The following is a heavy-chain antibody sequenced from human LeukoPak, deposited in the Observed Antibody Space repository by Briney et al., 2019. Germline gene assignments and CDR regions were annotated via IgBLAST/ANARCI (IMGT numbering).Heavy chain of an antibody. J-gene: IGHJ4*02. CDR2: IYYDGSNK. CDR1: GFAFSSYG. CDR3: ARVFSSGWQTDY. V-gene: IGHV3-33*01. D-gene: IGHD6-19*01. Sequence: PGRSLRLTCAASGFAFSSYGMHWVRQAPGKGLEWVAVIYYDGSNKYYADSVKGRFTIFKDNSMNTLYLQMNSLRAEDTAVYYCARVFSSGWQTDYWGQGTLVTVSS.